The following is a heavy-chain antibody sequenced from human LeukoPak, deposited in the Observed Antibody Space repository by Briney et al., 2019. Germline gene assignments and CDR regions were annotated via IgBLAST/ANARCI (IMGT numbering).Heavy chain of an antibody. CDR3: ARKGSTGYYLYYFDY. D-gene: IGHD3-22*01. CDR1: GFTFSSYA. J-gene: IGHJ4*02. CDR2: ISGSGGST. V-gene: IGHV3-23*01. Sequence: GGSLRLSCAASGFTFSSYAMSWVRQAPGKGLEWVSAISGSGGSTYYADSVKGRFTISRDNSKNTLYLQMNSLRAEDTAVYYCARKGSTGYYLYYFDYWGQGTLVTVSS.